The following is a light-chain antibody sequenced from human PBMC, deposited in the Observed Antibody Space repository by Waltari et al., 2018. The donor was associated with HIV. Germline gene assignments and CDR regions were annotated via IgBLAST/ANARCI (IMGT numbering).Light chain of an antibody. V-gene: IGLV3-19*01. Sequence: SSELTQDPAVSVALGQTVRIPCQGDRPRSHYSSWYQKKPGQAPVLVIYGKNNRPSGIPDRFSGSSSGNTASLTITGAQAEDEADYYCHSRDSSANPVVFGGGTKLTVL. J-gene: IGLJ2*01. CDR3: HSRDSSANPVV. CDR2: GKN. CDR1: RPRSHY.